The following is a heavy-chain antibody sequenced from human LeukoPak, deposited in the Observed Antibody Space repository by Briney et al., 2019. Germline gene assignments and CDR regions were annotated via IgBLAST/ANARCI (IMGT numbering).Heavy chain of an antibody. CDR1: GYTFTSNY. CDR2: IYPRDGST. V-gene: IGHV1-46*01. J-gene: IGHJ4*02. D-gene: IGHD2-2*01. Sequence: ASVKVSCKASGYTFTSNYIHWVRQAPGQGLEWMGMIYPRDGSTSYAQKFQGRVTVTRDTSTSTVHMELSGLRAEDTAIYYCAKDVRGTYAPDYWGQGTLVTVSS. CDR3: AKDVRGTYAPDY.